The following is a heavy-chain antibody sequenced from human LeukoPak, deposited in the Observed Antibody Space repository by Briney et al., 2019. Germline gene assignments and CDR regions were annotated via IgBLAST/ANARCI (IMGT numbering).Heavy chain of an antibody. CDR1: GYTFINYG. V-gene: IGHV1-18*01. J-gene: IGHJ3*02. D-gene: IGHD3-10*01. CDR2: ISAYNSAYNGNT. Sequence: ASVKVSCKASGYTFINYGITWVRQAPGQGLEWMGWISAYNSAYNGNTHYTQKLQGRVTMTTDTSTSTAYMELRSMRSDATAVYYCARDNGGYGSGSFRSFRAFDIWGQGTMVTVSS. CDR3: ARDNGGYGSGSFRSFRAFDI.